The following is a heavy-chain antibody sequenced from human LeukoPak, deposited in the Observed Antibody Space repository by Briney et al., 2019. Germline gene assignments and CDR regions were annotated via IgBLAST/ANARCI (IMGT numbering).Heavy chain of an antibody. J-gene: IGHJ4*02. Sequence: ASVKVSCKASGYTFTSYYMHWVRQAPGQGLEWMGIINPSGGSTSYAQKFQGRVTMTRDTSTSTVYMELSSLRSEDTAVYYCAKVPSEYCSGGSCVRMMYFDYWGQGTLVTVSS. CDR1: GYTFTSYY. V-gene: IGHV1-46*01. D-gene: IGHD2-15*01. CDR3: AKVPSEYCSGGSCVRMMYFDY. CDR2: INPSGGST.